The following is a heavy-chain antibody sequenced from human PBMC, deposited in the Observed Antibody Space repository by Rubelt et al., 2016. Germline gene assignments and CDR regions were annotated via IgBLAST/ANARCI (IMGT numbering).Heavy chain of an antibody. CDR2: INPNSGGT. V-gene: IGHV1-2*04. J-gene: IGHJ4*02. CDR1: GYTFTGYY. D-gene: IGHD3-22*01. Sequence: QVQLVQSGAEVKKPGASVKVSCKASGYTFTGYYMHWVRQAPGQGLEWMGWINPNSGGTNYAQKFQRWVTMTRDTSISTAYMELSRLRSDDTAVYYCARDDSPYYYDSSGYYDYWGQGTLVTVSS. CDR3: ARDDSPYYYDSSGYYDY.